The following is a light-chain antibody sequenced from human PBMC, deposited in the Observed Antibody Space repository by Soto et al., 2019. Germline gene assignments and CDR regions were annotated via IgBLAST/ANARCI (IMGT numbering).Light chain of an antibody. CDR3: QVWDSRSDHVV. V-gene: IGLV3-21*04. CDR2: YDT. J-gene: IGLJ2*01. CDR1: NIGGKS. Sequence: SYVLTQPPSVSVAPGKTARITCGGDNIGGKSVHWYQQKPGQAPVLVIYYDTDRPSGIPERFSGSNSGNTATLTISRVEAGDEADYHCQVWDSRSDHVVFGGGTKLTVL.